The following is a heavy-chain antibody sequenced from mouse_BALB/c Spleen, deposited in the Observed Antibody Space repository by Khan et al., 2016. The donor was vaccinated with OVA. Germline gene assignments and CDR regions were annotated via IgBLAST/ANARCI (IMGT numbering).Heavy chain of an antibody. V-gene: IGHV2-2*02. D-gene: IGHD2-4*01. CDR1: GFSLNTYS. CDR2: IWSAGST. Sequence: VQLQESGPGLLQPSQSLSITCTVSGFSLNTYSVHWVRQSPGKALEWLGVIWSAGSTDYNAAFMSRLSSNKDNSKSHVFFKINSLQTTDTAIYCCDRRGDDYGRGAWFVYWGQGTLVTVSA. CDR3: DRRGDDYGRGAWFVY. J-gene: IGHJ3*01.